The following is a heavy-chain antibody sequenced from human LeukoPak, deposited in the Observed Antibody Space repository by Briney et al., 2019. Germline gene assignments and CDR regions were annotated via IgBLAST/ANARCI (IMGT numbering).Heavy chain of an antibody. D-gene: IGHD3-10*01. CDR1: GYTFTSYD. Sequence: GASVKVSCKASGYTFTSYDINWVRQATGQGLEWMGRIIPILGIANYAQKFQGRVTITADKSTSTAYMELSSLRSEDTAVYYCASLNYYGSGSYYNEIDYWGQGTLVTVSS. CDR2: IIPILGIA. J-gene: IGHJ4*02. V-gene: IGHV1-69*04. CDR3: ASLNYYGSGSYYNEIDY.